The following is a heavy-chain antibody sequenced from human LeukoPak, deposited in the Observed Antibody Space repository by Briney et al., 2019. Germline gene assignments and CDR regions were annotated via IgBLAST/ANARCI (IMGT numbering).Heavy chain of an antibody. CDR1: GFNFNRFW. Sequence: GGSLRLSCAASGFNFNRFWMSWVRQAPGKGLEWVAHINKDGSEKYYADSVKGRFTISKDNSKNTLYLQMNSLRAEDTAVYYCARDLGYCSGGSCYPRGFDYWGQGTLVTVSS. J-gene: IGHJ4*02. CDR3: ARDLGYCSGGSCYPRGFDY. D-gene: IGHD2-15*01. V-gene: IGHV3-7*01. CDR2: INKDGSEK.